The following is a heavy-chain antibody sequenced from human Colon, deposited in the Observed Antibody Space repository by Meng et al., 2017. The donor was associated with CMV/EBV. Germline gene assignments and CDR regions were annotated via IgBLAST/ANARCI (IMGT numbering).Heavy chain of an antibody. CDR1: GFTVSSNY. CDR2: IYSGGST. D-gene: IGHD6-13*01. J-gene: IGHJ4*02. CDR3: ARDSSSWYADY. V-gene: IGHV3-66*01. Sequence: VPGVESGGGLVQPGGSLRLSCAASGFTVSSNYMSWVRQAPGKGLEWVSVIYSGGSTYYADSVKGRFTISRDNSKNTLYLQMNSLRAEDTAVYYCARDSSSWYADYWGQGTLVTVSS.